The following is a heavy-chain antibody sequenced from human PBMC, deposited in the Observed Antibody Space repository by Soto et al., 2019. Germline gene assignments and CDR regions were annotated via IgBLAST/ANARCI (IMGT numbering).Heavy chain of an antibody. CDR3: AGDPVTTGYYYCGRAV. CDR1: GGTFSSYA. D-gene: IGHD4-17*01. J-gene: IGHJ6*02. Sequence: ASVKVSCKASGGTFSSYAISWVRQAPGQGLEWMGGIIPIFGTANYAQKFQGRVTITADESTSTAYMELSSLRSEDTAVYYCAGDPVTTGYYYCGRAVGGQGTRVTVP. CDR2: IIPIFGTA. V-gene: IGHV1-69*13.